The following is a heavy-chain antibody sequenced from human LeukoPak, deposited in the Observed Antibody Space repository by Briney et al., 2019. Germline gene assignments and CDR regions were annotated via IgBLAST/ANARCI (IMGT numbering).Heavy chain of an antibody. D-gene: IGHD6-19*01. CDR1: GFTFSSYA. Sequence: PGGSLRLSCAASGFTFSSYAMSWVRQAPGKGLEWVSAISGSGGSTYYADSVKGRFTISRDNSKNTLYQQMNSLRAENTAVYYCAKAAASSGWYADYWGQGTLVTVSS. J-gene: IGHJ4*02. V-gene: IGHV3-23*01. CDR2: ISGSGGST. CDR3: AKAAASSGWYADY.